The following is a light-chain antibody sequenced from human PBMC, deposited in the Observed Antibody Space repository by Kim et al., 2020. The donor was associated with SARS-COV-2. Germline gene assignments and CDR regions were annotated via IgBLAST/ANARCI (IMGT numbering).Light chain of an antibody. Sequence: ATINCKSSQSVLYSSNNKNYLAWYQQKPGQPPKLLIYWASTRESGVPDRFSGSGSGTDFTLIISSLQAEDVAVYYCQQYYSTPFTFGGGTKVDIK. V-gene: IGKV4-1*01. CDR2: WAS. CDR1: QSVLYSSNNKNY. CDR3: QQYYSTPFT. J-gene: IGKJ4*01.